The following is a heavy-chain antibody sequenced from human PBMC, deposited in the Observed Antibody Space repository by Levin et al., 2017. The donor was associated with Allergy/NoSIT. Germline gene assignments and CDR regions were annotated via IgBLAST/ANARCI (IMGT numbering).Heavy chain of an antibody. CDR3: ASLRLGILHPFDY. V-gene: IGHV3-74*01. Sequence: PGGSLRLSCAASGFTFSSYWMHWVRQAPGKGLVWVSRINSDGSSTSYADSVKGRFTISRDNAKNTLYLQMNSLRAEDTAVYYCASLRLGILHPFDYWGQGTLVTVSS. D-gene: IGHD7-27*01. J-gene: IGHJ4*02. CDR2: INSDGSST. CDR1: GFTFSSYW.